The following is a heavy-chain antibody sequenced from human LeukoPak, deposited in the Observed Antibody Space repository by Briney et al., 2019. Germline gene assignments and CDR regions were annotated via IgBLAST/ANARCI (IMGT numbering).Heavy chain of an antibody. Sequence: SQTLSLTCTVSGDSISSGDYYWSWIRQLPGKGLEWIGYIYYSGNTYYNPSLKSRVTISLDTSKNQFSLKLSSVTAADTAVYYCATRPSSSWSAFDYWGQGTLVTVSS. V-gene: IGHV4-31*03. D-gene: IGHD6-13*01. CDR1: GDSISSGDYY. CDR2: IYYSGNT. J-gene: IGHJ4*02. CDR3: ATRPSSSWSAFDY.